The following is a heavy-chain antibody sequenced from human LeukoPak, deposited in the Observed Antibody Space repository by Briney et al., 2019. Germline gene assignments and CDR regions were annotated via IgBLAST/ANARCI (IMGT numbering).Heavy chain of an antibody. Sequence: SETLSLTCTVSGGSISSYYWSWIRQPPGKGLEWIGYIYYSGSTNYNPSLKSRVTISVDTSKNQFSLKLSSVTAADTAVYYCAVSGYSSGWYSYWGQGTLATVSS. D-gene: IGHD6-19*01. CDR2: IYYSGST. V-gene: IGHV4-59*01. CDR1: GGSISSYY. J-gene: IGHJ4*02. CDR3: AVSGYSSGWYSY.